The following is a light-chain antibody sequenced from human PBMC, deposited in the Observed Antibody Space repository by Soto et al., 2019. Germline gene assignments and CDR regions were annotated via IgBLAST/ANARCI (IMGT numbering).Light chain of an antibody. V-gene: IGKV3-20*01. CDR2: GAS. Sequence: ELVLTQSPGPLSLSPGERATLSCRASQSVSNNYLAWYQQKPGQAPRLLIYGASNRATGIQDRFSGSGSGTDFTLTISRLEPEDFATYYCKHYNSYSEAFGQGTKVDIK. CDR1: QSVSNNY. CDR3: KHYNSYSEA. J-gene: IGKJ1*01.